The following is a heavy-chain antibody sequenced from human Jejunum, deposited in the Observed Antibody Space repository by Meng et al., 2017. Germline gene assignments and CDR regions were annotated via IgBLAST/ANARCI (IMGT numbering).Heavy chain of an antibody. D-gene: IGHD1-26*01. CDR1: GSTFTSYY. Sequence: ASVKVSCKASGSTFTSYYIHWVRQAPGQGLEWMGIINPSGGSTTYAQKFQGRVTMTRDTSTRTVDMERSSLRSEDTAVYYCARGRIVGATTKRTFDYWVQGALVTVSS. J-gene: IGHJ4*02. V-gene: IGHV1-46*01. CDR2: INPSGGST. CDR3: ARGRIVGATTKRTFDY.